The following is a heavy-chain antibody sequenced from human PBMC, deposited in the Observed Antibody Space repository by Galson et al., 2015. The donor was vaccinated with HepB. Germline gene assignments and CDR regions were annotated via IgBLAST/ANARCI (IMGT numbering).Heavy chain of an antibody. CDR2: IDPSDSYT. V-gene: IGHV5-10-1*01. CDR3: ARPRGYNWNDRGDAFDI. D-gene: IGHD1-1*01. J-gene: IGHJ3*02. CDR1: GYSFTSYW. Sequence: SGAEVKKPGESLRISCKGSGYSFTSYWISWVRQMPGKGLEWMGRIDPSDSYTNYSPSFQGHVTISADKSISTAYLQWSSLKASDTAMYYCARPRGYNWNDRGDAFDIWGQGTMVTVSS.